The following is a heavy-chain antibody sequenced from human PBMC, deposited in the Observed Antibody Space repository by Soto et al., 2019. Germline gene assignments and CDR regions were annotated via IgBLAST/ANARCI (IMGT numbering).Heavy chain of an antibody. J-gene: IGHJ3*02. CDR2: IIPILGIA. Sequence: VSCKASGGTFSSYTISWVRQAPGQGLEWMGRIIPILGIANYAQKFQGRVTITADKSTSTAYMELSSLRSEDTAVYYCAREPSAAAASGAFDIWGQGTRSPSPQ. D-gene: IGHD6-13*01. V-gene: IGHV1-69*02. CDR1: GGTFSSYT. CDR3: AREPSAAAASGAFDI.